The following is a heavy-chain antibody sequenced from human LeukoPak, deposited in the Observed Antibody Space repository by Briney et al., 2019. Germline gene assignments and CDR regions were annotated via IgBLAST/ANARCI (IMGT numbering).Heavy chain of an antibody. J-gene: IGHJ5*02. Sequence: SETLSLTCAVYGGSFSGYYWSWTRQPPGKGLEWIGEINHSGSTNYNPSLKSRVTISVDTSKNQFSLKLSSVTAADTAVYYCARSSSSWHNWFDPWGQGTLVTVSS. CDR2: INHSGST. D-gene: IGHD6-13*01. CDR3: ARSSSSWHNWFDP. V-gene: IGHV4-34*01. CDR1: GGSFSGYY.